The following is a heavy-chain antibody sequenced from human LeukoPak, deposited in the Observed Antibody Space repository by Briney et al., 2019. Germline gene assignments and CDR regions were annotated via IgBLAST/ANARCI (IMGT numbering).Heavy chain of an antibody. CDR2: IYHSGST. CDR3: ARVLGSHSSSLDFYYYYYMDV. J-gene: IGHJ6*03. V-gene: IGHV4-4*02. D-gene: IGHD6-6*01. Sequence: PSGTLSLTCAVSGGSISSSNWWSWVRQPPGKGLEWIGEIYHSGSTNYNPSLKSRVTISVDKSKNQFSLKLSSVTAADTAVYYCARVLGSHSSSLDFYYYYYMDVWGKGTTVTVSS. CDR1: GGSISSSNW.